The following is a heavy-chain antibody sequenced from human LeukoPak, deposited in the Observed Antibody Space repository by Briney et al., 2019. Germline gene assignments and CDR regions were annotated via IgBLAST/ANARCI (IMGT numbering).Heavy chain of an antibody. CDR3: ASLARSSSSGRLYYYYGMDV. D-gene: IGHD6-6*01. J-gene: IGHJ6*02. CDR2: INHSGST. Sequence: PETLSLTCAVYGGSFSGYYWSWIRQPPGKGLEWIGEINHSGSTNYNPSLKSRVTISVDTSKNQFSLKLSSVTAADTAVYYCASLARSSSSGRLYYYYGMDVWGQGTTVTVSS. CDR1: GGSFSGYY. V-gene: IGHV4-34*01.